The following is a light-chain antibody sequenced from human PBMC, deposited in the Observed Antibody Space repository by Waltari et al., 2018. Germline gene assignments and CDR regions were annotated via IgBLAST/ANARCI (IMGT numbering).Light chain of an antibody. CDR2: FGS. J-gene: IGKJ2*01. V-gene: IGKV3D-15*01. CDR1: ESVGTD. Sequence: EIVMTQSPVTLSVSPGEGVTLSCTASESVGTDVAWYRHKPGQPPRLLIYFGSTRGTGVPARSSGGGSGTDFSLTISSLESEDFAFYYCQQSRQWPRRTFGQGTKLE. CDR3: QQSRQWPRRT.